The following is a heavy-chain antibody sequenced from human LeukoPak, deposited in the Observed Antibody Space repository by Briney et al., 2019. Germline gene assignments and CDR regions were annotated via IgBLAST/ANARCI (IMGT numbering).Heavy chain of an antibody. J-gene: IGHJ5*02. CDR2: IIPIFGTA. CDR1: GGTFSSYA. D-gene: IGHD4-23*01. Sequence: ASVKVSCKASGGTFSSYAISWVRQAPGQGLEWMGGIIPIFGTANYAQKFQGRVTITADESTSTAYMELSSLRSDDTAVYYCARVPSGNSDWFDPWGQGTLVTVSS. CDR3: ARVPSGNSDWFDP. V-gene: IGHV1-69*13.